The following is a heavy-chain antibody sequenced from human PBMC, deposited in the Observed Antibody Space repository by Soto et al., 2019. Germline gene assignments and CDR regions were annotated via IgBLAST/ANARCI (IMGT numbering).Heavy chain of an antibody. CDR3: ARARRGSSLDY. CDR1: KYTFTDYF. V-gene: IGHV1-2*02. D-gene: IGHD6-13*01. J-gene: IGHJ4*02. CDR2: INPNSGAT. Sequence: ASVKVSCKASKYTFTDYFIHWVRQAPGQGLEWMGWINPNSGATNYAQRFQGRATMTRDTSINTAYMEVSSLRSGDTAVYYCARARRGSSLDYWGQGTLVTVSS.